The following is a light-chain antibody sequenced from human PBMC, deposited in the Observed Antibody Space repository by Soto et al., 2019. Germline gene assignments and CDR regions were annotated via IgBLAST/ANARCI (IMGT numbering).Light chain of an antibody. J-gene: IGKJ1*01. CDR3: QQSYSTLRT. CDR1: QTIDSW. CDR2: KAS. V-gene: IGKV1-5*03. Sequence: DIPMTHSTSTLSASVGDTVTITSRASQTIDSWLAWYQQRPGKPPKLLIYKASTLASGVPSRFSGSGSGTDFTLTISSLQPEDFATYYCQQSYSTLRTFGQGTKVDIK.